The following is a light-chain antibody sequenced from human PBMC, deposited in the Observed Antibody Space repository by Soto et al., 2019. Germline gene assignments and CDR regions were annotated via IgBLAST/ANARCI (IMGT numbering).Light chain of an antibody. CDR2: DAS. CDR1: QGVGVW. Sequence: IQMTQSPSTLSASVGEKVTITCRASQGVGVWLAWYQQKPGKAPKLLISDASDLQRGVPSRFNGSGYGTEFTLSINSLQSDDFATYSCQQYVIYSGTFGQGTRVEIK. CDR3: QQYVIYSGT. V-gene: IGKV1-5*01. J-gene: IGKJ1*01.